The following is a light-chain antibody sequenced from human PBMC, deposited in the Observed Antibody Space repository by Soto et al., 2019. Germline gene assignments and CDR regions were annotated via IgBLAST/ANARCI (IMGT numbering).Light chain of an antibody. CDR3: QQRSDWPRT. CDR1: QSVRSY. V-gene: IGKV3-11*01. J-gene: IGKJ1*01. CDR2: DAS. Sequence: EIVLTQSPATLSLSPGERATLSCRASQSVRSYLAWYQQKPGQAPRLLIYDASNRATGIPDRFSGSGSGTDFTLPISSLEPEDFAVYYCQQRSDWPRTFGQGTKVEIK.